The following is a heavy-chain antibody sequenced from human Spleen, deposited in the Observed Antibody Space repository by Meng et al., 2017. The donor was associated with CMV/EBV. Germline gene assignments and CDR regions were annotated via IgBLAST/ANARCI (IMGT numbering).Heavy chain of an antibody. CDR3: ARGRGGHYGFDP. Sequence: SVKVSCKASGYIFTTYFIHWVRQAPGQGLEWMGGIIPILGLAVYAQNFRGRVTITADTSTNTTYMELTSLRSADTAVYYCARGRGGHYGFDPWGQGTLVTVSS. V-gene: IGHV1-69*10. J-gene: IGHJ5*02. CDR1: GYIFTTYF. CDR2: IIPILGLA. D-gene: IGHD3-10*01.